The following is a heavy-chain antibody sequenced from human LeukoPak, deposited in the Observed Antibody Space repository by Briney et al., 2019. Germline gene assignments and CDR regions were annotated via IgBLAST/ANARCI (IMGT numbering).Heavy chain of an antibody. V-gene: IGHV3-23*01. J-gene: IGHJ4*02. CDR3: AKSEAEQFHPYFDY. CDR2: ISGSGGSA. D-gene: IGHD1-26*01. CDR1: GFTFSNYA. Sequence: GGSLRLSCAASGFTFSNYAMTWVRQAPGKGLEWVSTISGSGGSAYYADSVKGRFTNSRDNSNNTLYLQMYTLRAEDTAVYYCAKSEAEQFHPYFDYWGQGTLVTVSS.